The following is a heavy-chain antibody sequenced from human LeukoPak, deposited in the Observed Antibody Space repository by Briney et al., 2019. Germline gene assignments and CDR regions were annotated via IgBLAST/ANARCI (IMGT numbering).Heavy chain of an antibody. J-gene: IGHJ3*02. CDR2: ISSSSSYI. Sequence: GGSLTLSCAASGFTFSSYSMNWVRQAPGKGLEWVSSISSSSSYIYYADPVKGRFTISRDNAKNSLHLQMNSLRAEDTAVYYCARDYDFWSGYYPDDIWGQGTMVTVSS. V-gene: IGHV3-21*01. D-gene: IGHD3-3*01. CDR3: ARDYDFWSGYYPDDI. CDR1: GFTFSSYS.